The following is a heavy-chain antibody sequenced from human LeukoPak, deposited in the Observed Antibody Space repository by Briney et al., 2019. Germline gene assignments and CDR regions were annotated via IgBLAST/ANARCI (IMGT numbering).Heavy chain of an antibody. CDR3: ARDRSFFGVVRVYYYGMDV. V-gene: IGHV1-69*13. D-gene: IGHD3-3*01. Sequence: SVKVSCKASGGTFSSYAISWVRQAPGQGLEWMGGIIPIFGTANYAQKFQGRVTITADESTSTAYMKLSSLRSEDTAVYYCARDRSFFGVVRVYYYGMDVWGQGTTVTVSS. CDR2: IIPIFGTA. J-gene: IGHJ6*02. CDR1: GGTFSSYA.